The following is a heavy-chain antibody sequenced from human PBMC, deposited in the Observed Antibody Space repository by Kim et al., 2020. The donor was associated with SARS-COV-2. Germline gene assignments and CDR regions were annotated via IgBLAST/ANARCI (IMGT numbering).Heavy chain of an antibody. D-gene: IGHD6-19*01. CDR3: AKDYGSGVAVADAFDY. Sequence: GGSLRLSCAASGFTFSSYGMHWVRQAPGKGLEWVAVISYDGSNKYYADSVKGRFTISRDNSKNTLYLQMNSLRAEDTAVYYCAKDYGSGVAVADAFDYWGQGTLVTVS. V-gene: IGHV3-30*18. CDR1: GFTFSSYG. CDR2: ISYDGSNK. J-gene: IGHJ4*02.